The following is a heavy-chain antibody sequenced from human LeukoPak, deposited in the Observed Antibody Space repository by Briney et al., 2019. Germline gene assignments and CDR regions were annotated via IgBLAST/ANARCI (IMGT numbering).Heavy chain of an antibody. CDR2: IYYSGST. V-gene: IGHV4-59*01. D-gene: IGHD2-8*01. Sequence: SETLSLTCTVSGGSISSYYWSWIRQPPGKGLEWIGYIYYSGSTNYNPSLKSRVAISVDTSKNQFSLKLSSVTAADTAVYYCAREGIVLMVYVEYWGQGTLVTVSS. CDR3: AREGIVLMVYVEY. CDR1: GGSISSYY. J-gene: IGHJ4*02.